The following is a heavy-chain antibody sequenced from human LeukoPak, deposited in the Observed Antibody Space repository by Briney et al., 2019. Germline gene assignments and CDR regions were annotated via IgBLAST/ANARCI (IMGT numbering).Heavy chain of an antibody. D-gene: IGHD2-2*01. CDR2: IRYDGSNK. V-gene: IGHV3-30*02. J-gene: IGHJ5*02. CDR3: AKAKVPAATDYNWFDP. Sequence: PGGSLRLSCAASGFTFSSYGMHWVRQAPGEGLEWVAFIRYDGSNKYYADSVKGRFTISRDNSKNTLYLQMNSLRAEDTAVYYCAKAKVPAATDYNWFDPWGQGTLVTVSS. CDR1: GFTFSSYG.